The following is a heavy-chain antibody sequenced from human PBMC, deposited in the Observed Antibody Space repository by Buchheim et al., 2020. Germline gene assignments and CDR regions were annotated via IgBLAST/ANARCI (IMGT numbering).Heavy chain of an antibody. D-gene: IGHD4-23*01. V-gene: IGHV1-46*01. J-gene: IGHJ6*02. CDR1: GYTFTTYY. CDR3: GRDPEYGGNLDV. Sequence: QVQLVQSGAEVKKPGASVKVSCKASGYTFTTYYIHWVRQAPGQGLEWIGLIKPSGGETDYAQKFQGRVAMTRETSTSTVYMEVSSLTSEDTAVYYCGRDPEYGGNLDVWGQGTT. CDR2: IKPSGGET.